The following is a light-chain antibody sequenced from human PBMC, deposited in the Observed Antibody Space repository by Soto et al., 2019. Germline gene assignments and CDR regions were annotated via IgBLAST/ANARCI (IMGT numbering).Light chain of an antibody. Sequence: EIVMTQSPATLSVSPGDRATISCRASQSVNNNLAWYQQKPGQAPRLLIYCASTRANGIPARFSGSGSGTEFTLTIISLQSADFAVYYCQQYNNCPPYAFGQGTKLEIK. CDR1: QSVNNN. J-gene: IGKJ2*01. CDR2: CAS. CDR3: QQYNNCPPYA. V-gene: IGKV3-15*01.